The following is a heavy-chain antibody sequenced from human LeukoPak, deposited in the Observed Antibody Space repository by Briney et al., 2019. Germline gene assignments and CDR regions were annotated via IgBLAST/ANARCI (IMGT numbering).Heavy chain of an antibody. CDR1: GFTFSSNY. CDR3: ARGLGTSRRGTYYYYYGMDV. D-gene: IGHD1-14*01. Sequence: GGSLRLSCAASGFTFSSNYMSWVRQAPGKGLEWVSVIYSGGSTYYADSVKGRFTISRDNSKNTLYLQMNSLRAEDTAVYYCARGLGTSRRGTYYYYYGMDVWGQGTTVTVSS. J-gene: IGHJ6*02. V-gene: IGHV3-53*01. CDR2: IYSGGST.